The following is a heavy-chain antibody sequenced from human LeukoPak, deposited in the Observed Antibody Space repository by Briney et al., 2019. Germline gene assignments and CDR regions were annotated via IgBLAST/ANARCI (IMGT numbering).Heavy chain of an antibody. J-gene: IGHJ4*02. CDR1: GFTFSTFS. CDR2: ISSSSRSI. V-gene: IGHV3-48*04. Sequence: GGSLRLSCAASGFTFSTFSMNWVRQAPGKGLEWVSYISSSSRSILYADSVKGRFTISRDNAKNPLYLQMDSLRAEDTALYYCARVEDSGSHWGQGTLVTVSS. D-gene: IGHD1-26*01. CDR3: ARVEDSGSH.